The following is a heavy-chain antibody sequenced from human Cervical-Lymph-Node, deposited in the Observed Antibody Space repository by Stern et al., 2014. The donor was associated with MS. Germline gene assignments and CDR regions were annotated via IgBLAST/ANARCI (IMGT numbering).Heavy chain of an antibody. CDR3: ARDGFTKAMDV. D-gene: IGHD3-3*01. CDR1: GFSFSGYW. V-gene: IGHV3-74*01. CDR2: MNSDGSRV. J-gene: IGHJ6*02. Sequence: EVQLVESGGVLVQPGGSLRLSCAAFGFSFSGYWMHWLRQPPGKGPVWLSRMNSDGSRVNYADSVKGRFTISRDNAKHTLYLQMNSLTAEDTAVYYCARDGFTKAMDVWGQGTTVTVS.